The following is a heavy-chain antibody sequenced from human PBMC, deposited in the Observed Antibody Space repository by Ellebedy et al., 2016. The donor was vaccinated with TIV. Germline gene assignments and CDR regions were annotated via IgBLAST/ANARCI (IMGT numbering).Heavy chain of an antibody. CDR3: ARVLSSSRGDWFDP. D-gene: IGHD6-6*01. V-gene: IGHV1-69*06. J-gene: IGHJ5*02. Sequence: AASVKVSCKASGGTFGNYAITWVRQAPGQGLEWMGDIFPIFDRPNYAQKSQGRVTFTADTSTNRAYMELSSLRSEDTAGYFCARVLSSSRGDWFDPWGQGTLVTVSS. CDR1: GGTFGNYA. CDR2: IFPIFDRP.